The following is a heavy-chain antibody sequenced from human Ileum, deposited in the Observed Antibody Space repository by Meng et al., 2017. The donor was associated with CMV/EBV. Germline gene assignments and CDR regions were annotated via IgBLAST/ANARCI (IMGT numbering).Heavy chain of an antibody. J-gene: IGHJ6*02. CDR3: ARLNWNYGAYYDDGMDV. CDR1: GFTFSSYA. CDR2: ISRNGGST. Sequence: ETLSLTCAASGFTFSSYAMHWVRQAPGKGLEYVSAISRNGGSTYYADSVKGRFTISRDNSKTTLYLQMGSLRAEDMAVYYCARLNWNYGAYYDDGMDVWGQGTTVTVSS. V-gene: IGHV3-64*02. D-gene: IGHD1-7*01.